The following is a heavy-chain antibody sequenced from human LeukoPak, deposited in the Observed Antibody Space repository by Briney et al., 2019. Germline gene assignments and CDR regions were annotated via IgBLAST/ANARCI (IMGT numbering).Heavy chain of an antibody. D-gene: IGHD5-24*01. J-gene: IGHJ1*01. CDR3: ARLAGLGRWLQFTH. Sequence: SETLSLTCSVSGASFSTSKLYWGYIRQAPGKGLEWIGTVYCGGSNYYNPSLKSRVTISFDTTKNHLSLTLASVTAADTAVYYCARLAGLGRWLQFTHWGQGILVTVSS. V-gene: IGHV4-39*02. CDR1: GASFSTSKLY. CDR2: VYCGGSN.